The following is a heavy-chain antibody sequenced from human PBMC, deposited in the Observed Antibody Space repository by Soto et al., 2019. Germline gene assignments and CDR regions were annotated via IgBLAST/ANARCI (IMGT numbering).Heavy chain of an antibody. CDR1: GFTFSNYG. J-gene: IGHJ4*02. D-gene: IGHD3-10*01. CDR3: ARAYYFGSGTSYTLYY. V-gene: IGHV3-30*03. Sequence: GWSRRLSCAASGFTFSNYGMHWVRQAPGKGLEWVAVISDDGVSKYYADSVQGRFIISRDNSESAVFLQMNSLRPDDTALYFCARAYYFGSGTSYTLYYWGQGTQVTVSS. CDR2: ISDDGVSK.